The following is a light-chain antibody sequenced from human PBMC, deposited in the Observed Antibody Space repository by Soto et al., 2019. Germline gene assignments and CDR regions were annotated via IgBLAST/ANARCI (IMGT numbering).Light chain of an antibody. Sequence: EIVMTQSPATLSVSPGERATLSCRSIHSVRSSLAWYQQKPGQAPRLLIHGASTRATGIPGRFSGSGSGTEFTLIISSLQSEDFAVYYCQQYNEWPETFGHGTKVDTK. J-gene: IGKJ1*01. CDR1: HSVRSS. V-gene: IGKV3-15*01. CDR2: GAS. CDR3: QQYNEWPET.